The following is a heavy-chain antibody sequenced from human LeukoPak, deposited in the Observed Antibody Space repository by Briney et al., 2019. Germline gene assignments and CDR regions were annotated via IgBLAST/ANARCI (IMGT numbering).Heavy chain of an antibody. V-gene: IGHV4-34*01. CDR1: GGSFGGYY. CDR3: ATTGVVVVAATSN. CDR2: INHSGST. Sequence: SETLSLTCAVYGGSFGGYYWSWIRQPPGKGLEWIGEINHSGSTNYNPSLKSRVTISVDTSKNQFPLKLSSVTAADTAVYYCATTGVVVVAATSNWGQGTLVTVSS. J-gene: IGHJ4*02. D-gene: IGHD2-15*01.